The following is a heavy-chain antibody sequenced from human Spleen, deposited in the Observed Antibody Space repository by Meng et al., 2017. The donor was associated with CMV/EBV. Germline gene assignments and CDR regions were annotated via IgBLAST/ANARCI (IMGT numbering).Heavy chain of an antibody. Sequence: FSLSTSGMSVGWIRQPPGKALGWLALIYWDDNKRYSPSLKNRLTITKDTSKNQVVLTMTNMDPVDTATYYCAHRDYCSGGTCTFDYWGQGTLVTVSS. CDR1: FSLSTSGMS. J-gene: IGHJ4*02. V-gene: IGHV2-5*02. CDR2: IYWDDNK. CDR3: AHRDYCSGGTCTFDY. D-gene: IGHD2-15*01.